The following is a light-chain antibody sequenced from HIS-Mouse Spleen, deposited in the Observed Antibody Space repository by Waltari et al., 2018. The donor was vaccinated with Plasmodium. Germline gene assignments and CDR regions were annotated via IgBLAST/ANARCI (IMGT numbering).Light chain of an antibody. CDR3: CSYAGSRLV. CDR2: EGS. J-gene: IGLJ2*01. Sequence: QSALTQPASVSGSPGQSITISCTGTSSDVGSYQLVSWYQQHPGKAPKLMIYEGSKRPSGVFNRFSGSKSGNTASLTISVRQAEDESYYYGCSYAGSRLVFGGGTKLTVL. V-gene: IGLV2-23*01. CDR1: SSDVGSYQL.